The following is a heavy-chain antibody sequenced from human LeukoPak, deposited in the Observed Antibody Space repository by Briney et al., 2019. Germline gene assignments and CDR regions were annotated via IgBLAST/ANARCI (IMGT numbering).Heavy chain of an antibody. CDR1: GYTFTSYC. D-gene: IGHD4-23*01. CDR2: INPSGGST. Sequence: ASVKVSCKASGYTFTSYCMHWVRQAPGQGLEWMGIINPSGGSTSYAQKFQGRVTMTRDMSTSTVYMELSSLRSEDTAVYYCAGHSRRVRDFDYWGQGTLVTVSS. J-gene: IGHJ4*02. CDR3: AGHSRRVRDFDY. V-gene: IGHV1-46*01.